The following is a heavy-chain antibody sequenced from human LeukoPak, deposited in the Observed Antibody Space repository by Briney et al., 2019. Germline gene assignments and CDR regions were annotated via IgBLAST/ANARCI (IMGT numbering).Heavy chain of an antibody. CDR1: GYTFTSYD. Sequence: ASVQVSCKASGYTFTSYDINWVRQAPGQGLQWMGWMNPNSGNTGYAQKFQGRVTMTRVTSISTAYMELSSLKSEDTAVYYCARASRAGGDSCYIDYWGQGTLVTVSS. CDR3: ARASRAGGDSCYIDY. D-gene: IGHD2-21*01. V-gene: IGHV1-8*01. J-gene: IGHJ4*02. CDR2: MNPNSGNT.